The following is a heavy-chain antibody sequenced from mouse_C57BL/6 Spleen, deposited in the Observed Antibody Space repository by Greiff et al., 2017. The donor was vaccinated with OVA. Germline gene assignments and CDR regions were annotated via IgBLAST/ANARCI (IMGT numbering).Heavy chain of an antibody. CDR1: GYTFTSYW. CDR2: IDPSDSYT. D-gene: IGHD4-1*01. CDR3: ARIMTGTAWFAY. Sequence: QVQLQQPGAELVMPGASVKLSCKASGYTFTSYWMHWVKQRPGQGLEWIGEIDPSDSYTNYNQKFKGKSTLTVDKSSSTAYMQLSSLTSEDSAVYYCARIMTGTAWFAYWGQGTLVTVSA. J-gene: IGHJ3*01. V-gene: IGHV1-69*01.